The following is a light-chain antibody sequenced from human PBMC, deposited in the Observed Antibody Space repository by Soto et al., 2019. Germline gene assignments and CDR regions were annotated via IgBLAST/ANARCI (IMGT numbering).Light chain of an antibody. CDR3: SSYTNTITYV. CDR1: SNDVGNHNY. V-gene: IGLV2-14*03. CDR2: DVS. J-gene: IGLJ1*01. Sequence: HSALAQPASVSGSPGQSITISCTGTSNDVGNHNYVSWYQHFSGKAPKLVIYDVSYRPSGVSNRFSGSKSGNTASLTISGLQTEDEADYYCSSYTNTITYVFGTGTKVTVL.